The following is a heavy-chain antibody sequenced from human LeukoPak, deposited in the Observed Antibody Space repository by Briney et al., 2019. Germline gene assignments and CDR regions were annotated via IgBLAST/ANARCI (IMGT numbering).Heavy chain of an antibody. V-gene: IGHV3-15*01. CDR1: GFTVSDFW. Sequence: GGSLRLSCAASGFTVSDFWMIWVRQAPGRGLEWVGHIRTKSEGTTTQYAAPVKGRFTVSRDDSKNTVYLQMDSLQSDDTAVYYCVKRWFDPWGQGALVTVSS. J-gene: IGHJ5*02. CDR2: IRTKSEGTTT. CDR3: VKRWFDP.